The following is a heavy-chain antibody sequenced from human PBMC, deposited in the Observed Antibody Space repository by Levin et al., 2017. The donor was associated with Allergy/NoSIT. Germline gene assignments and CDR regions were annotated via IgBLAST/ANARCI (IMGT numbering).Heavy chain of an antibody. V-gene: IGHV3-23*01. CDR2: LSGSGSTT. J-gene: IGHJ4*02. CDR1: GFTFSYFA. CDR3: VKGYCSGGSCYGFDY. D-gene: IGHD2-15*01. Sequence: SCAASGFTFSYFAMSWVRQAPGKGLEWVSALSGSGSTTYYADSVKGRFTISRDISKNTLYLQMNSLKAEDTAIYYCVKGYCSGGSCYGFDYWGQGTLVTVSS.